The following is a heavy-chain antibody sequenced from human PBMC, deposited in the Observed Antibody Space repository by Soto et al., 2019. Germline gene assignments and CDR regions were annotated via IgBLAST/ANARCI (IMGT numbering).Heavy chain of an antibody. CDR3: AKADYGMDV. CDR1: GFTVSNYD. J-gene: IGHJ6*02. CDR2: IRSAGSYK. Sequence: QVQLVESGGGVVQPGGSLRLSCVASGFTVSNYDMHWVLQTPGKGLEWVAAIRSAGSYKYYVDSVKGRFNISRDNSKNTVYLQMNILRAEDTAVYYCAKADYGMDVWGQGTTVTVSS. V-gene: IGHV3-30*02.